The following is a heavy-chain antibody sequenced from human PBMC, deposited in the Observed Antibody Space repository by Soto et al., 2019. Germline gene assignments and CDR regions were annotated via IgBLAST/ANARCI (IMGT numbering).Heavy chain of an antibody. D-gene: IGHD6-19*01. CDR3: AKDRDSSGYPGY. CDR1: GFTFSSYG. CDR2: ISYDGSNK. Sequence: GGSLRLSCAASGFTFSSYGMHWVRQAPGKGLEWVAVISYDGSNKYYADSVKGRFTISRDNSKNTLYLQMNSLRAEDTAVYYCAKDRDSSGYPGYWGQGTLVTVSS. V-gene: IGHV3-30*18. J-gene: IGHJ4*02.